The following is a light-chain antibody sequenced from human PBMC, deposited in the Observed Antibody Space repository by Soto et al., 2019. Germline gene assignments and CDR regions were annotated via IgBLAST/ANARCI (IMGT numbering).Light chain of an antibody. CDR2: AAS. V-gene: IGKV1-6*02. CDR3: QQTYSVPAT. CDR1: QDIGND. J-gene: IGKJ1*01. Sequence: IQMTQSPSSLSVSVTDRVTITCRASQDIGNDLGWYQQRPGEAPKLLIYAASGLQSGVPSRFSASGSGTDFTLTISYLQPEDFAAYYCQQTYSVPATFAQGTKVE.